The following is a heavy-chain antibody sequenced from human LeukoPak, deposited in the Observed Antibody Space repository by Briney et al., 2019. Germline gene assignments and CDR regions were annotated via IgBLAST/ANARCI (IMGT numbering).Heavy chain of an antibody. CDR2: ISYDGSNK. V-gene: IGHV3-30*03. D-gene: IGHD2/OR15-2a*01. Sequence: GGSLRLSCSASGLTVTNAWMNWVRQAPGKGLEWVAVISYDGSNKYYADSVKGRFTISKDNAKNTVYLQMNSLRAEDTAVYYCVSFYETYWGRGTLVTVSS. J-gene: IGHJ4*02. CDR3: VSFYETY. CDR1: GLTVTNAW.